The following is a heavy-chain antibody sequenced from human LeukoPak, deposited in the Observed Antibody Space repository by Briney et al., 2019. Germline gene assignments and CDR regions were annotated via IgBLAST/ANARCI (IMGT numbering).Heavy chain of an antibody. D-gene: IGHD3-3*01. J-gene: IGHJ5*02. V-gene: IGHV4-30-2*01. CDR2: IYHSGST. CDR1: GGSISSGGYY. CDR3: ARDKAYYDFWSGSTPGVFDP. Sequence: PSETLSLTCTVSGGSISSGGYYWSWIRQPPGKGLEWIGYIYHSGSTYYNPSLKSRVTISVDRSKNQFSLKLSSVTAADTAVYYCARDKAYYDFWSGSTPGVFDPWGQGTLVTVSS.